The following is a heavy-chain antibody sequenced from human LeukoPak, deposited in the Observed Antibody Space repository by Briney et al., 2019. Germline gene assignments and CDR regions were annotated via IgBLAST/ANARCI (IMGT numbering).Heavy chain of an antibody. CDR3: ARAQVDYNNGPGSQGYYSYGMDV. J-gene: IGHJ6*02. Sequence: PGGSLRLSCAASGFTFSSYWMSWVRQAPGKGLEWVANIKQDGSEKYYVDSVKGRFTISRDNAKNSLYLQMNSLRAEDTAVYYCARAQVDYNNGPGSQGYYSYGMDVWGQGTTVTVSS. V-gene: IGHV3-7*03. CDR1: GFTFSSYW. CDR2: IKQDGSEK. D-gene: IGHD4-11*01.